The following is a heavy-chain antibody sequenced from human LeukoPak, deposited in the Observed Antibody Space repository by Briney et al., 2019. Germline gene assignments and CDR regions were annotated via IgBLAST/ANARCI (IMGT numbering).Heavy chain of an antibody. V-gene: IGHV3-30*03. CDR1: RFTFSNFG. CDR2: ISYDGSDK. CDR3: ARVPKGDCDFWSGYYGY. D-gene: IGHD3-3*01. Sequence: GGSLRLSCAASRFTFSNFGMHWVRQAPGKGLEWVAVISYDGSDKYYADSVKGRFTISRDNSKNTLYLQMNSLRAEDTAVYYCARVPKGDCDFWSGYYGYWGQGTLVTVSS. J-gene: IGHJ4*02.